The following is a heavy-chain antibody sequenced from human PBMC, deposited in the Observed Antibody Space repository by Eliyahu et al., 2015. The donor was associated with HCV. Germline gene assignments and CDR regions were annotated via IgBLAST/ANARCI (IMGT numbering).Heavy chain of an antibody. CDR3: ASPFLGVVYQDYYGMDV. J-gene: IGHJ6*02. V-gene: IGHV1-46*03. CDR2: INPSGGST. CDR1: GYTFTSYY. D-gene: IGHD3-3*01. Sequence: QVQLVQSGAEVKKPGASVKVSCKASGYTFTSYYMHWVRQAPGQGLEWMGIINPSGGSTSYAQKFQGRVTMTRDTSTSTVYMELSSLRSEDTAVYYCASPFLGVVYQDYYGMDVWGQGTTVTVSS.